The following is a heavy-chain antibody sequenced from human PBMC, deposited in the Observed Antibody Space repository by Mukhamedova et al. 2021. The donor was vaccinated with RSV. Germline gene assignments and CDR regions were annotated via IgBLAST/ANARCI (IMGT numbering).Heavy chain of an antibody. Sequence: GKGLEWVAFILYDGRNTYYADSVKGRFTISRDDSKNMLYLQMNSLRADDTAIYYCARDPRIIGTTNSWGQGTLVTVSS. CDR3: ARDPRIIGTTNS. CDR2: ILYDGRNT. V-gene: IGHV3-30*02. J-gene: IGHJ4*02. D-gene: IGHD1-7*01.